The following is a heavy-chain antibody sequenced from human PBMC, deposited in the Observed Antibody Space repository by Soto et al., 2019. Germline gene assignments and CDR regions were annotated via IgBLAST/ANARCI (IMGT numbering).Heavy chain of an antibody. CDR2: IYYSGST. CDR3: ARRGITMVRGVISMDWYFDL. D-gene: IGHD3-10*01. CDR1: GGSISSSSYY. Sequence: SETLSLTCTVSGGSISSSSYYWGWIRQPPGKGLERIGSIYYSGSTYYNPSLKSRVTISVDTSKNQFSLKLSSVTAADTAVYYCARRGITMVRGVISMDWYFDLWGRGTLVTVSS. V-gene: IGHV4-39*01. J-gene: IGHJ2*01.